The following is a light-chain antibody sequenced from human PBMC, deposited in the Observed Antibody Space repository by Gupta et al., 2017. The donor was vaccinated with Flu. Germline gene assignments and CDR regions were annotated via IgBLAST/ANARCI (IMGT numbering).Light chain of an antibody. CDR1: SSDVGGYNY. CDR2: DVS. CDR3: CSYAGSYIFYV. Sequence: QSALTPPPPVSGSPGQSVTISCTGTSSDVGGYNYVSWYQQHPGKAPKLMIYDVSKRPSGVPDRFFGSKSGNTASLTISGLQAEDEADYYCCSYAGSYIFYVFGTGTKVTVL. J-gene: IGLJ1*01. V-gene: IGLV2-11*01.